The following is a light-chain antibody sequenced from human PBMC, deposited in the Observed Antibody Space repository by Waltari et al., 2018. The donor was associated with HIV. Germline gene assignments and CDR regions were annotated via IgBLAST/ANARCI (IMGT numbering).Light chain of an antibody. CDR3: CSFAGNYIWV. CDR2: DVS. V-gene: IGLV2-11*01. Sequence: QSALTQPRSVSGSPGQSVTIYCTGTSRDVGAYKFVSWFQQYPGKAPQLIIYDVSERPSGVPDRFSGSKSGNTASLTISGLQAEDEADYYCCSFAGNYIWVFAGGTKLTVL. J-gene: IGLJ2*01. CDR1: SRDVGAYKF.